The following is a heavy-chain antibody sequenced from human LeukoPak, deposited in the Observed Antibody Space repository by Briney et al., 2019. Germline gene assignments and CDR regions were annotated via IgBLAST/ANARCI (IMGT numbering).Heavy chain of an antibody. J-gene: IGHJ4*02. V-gene: IGHV1-46*01. Sequence: APVKVSCKASGYTFTSYYMHWVRQAPGQGLEWMGIINPSGGSTSYAQKFQGRVTMTRDTSTSTVYMELSSLRSEDTAVYYCARDRTPHGGNSGTDYWGQGTLVTVSS. D-gene: IGHD4-23*01. CDR3: ARDRTPHGGNSGTDY. CDR1: GYTFTSYY. CDR2: INPSGGST.